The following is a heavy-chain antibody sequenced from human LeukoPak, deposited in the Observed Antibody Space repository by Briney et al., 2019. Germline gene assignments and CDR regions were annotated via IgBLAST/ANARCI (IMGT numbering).Heavy chain of an antibody. D-gene: IGHD6-13*01. V-gene: IGHV4-59*08. Sequence: SETLSLTCTVSGGSISSYYWSWIRQPPGKGLEWIGYIYYSGSTNYNPSLKSRVTISVDTSKNQFSLKLSSVTAADTAVYYCARSRFIAAADYWGQGTLVTVSS. CDR2: IYYSGST. J-gene: IGHJ4*02. CDR1: GGSISSYY. CDR3: ARSRFIAAADY.